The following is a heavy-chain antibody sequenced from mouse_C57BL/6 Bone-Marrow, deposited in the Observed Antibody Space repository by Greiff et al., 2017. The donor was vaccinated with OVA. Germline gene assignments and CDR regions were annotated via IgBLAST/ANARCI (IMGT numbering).Heavy chain of an antibody. CDR1: GFNIKDDY. CDR2: IDPENGDT. Sequence: VHVKQSGAELVRPGASVKLSCTASGFNIKDDYMHWVKQRPEQGLEWIGWIDPENGDTEYASKFQGKATITADTSSNTAYLQLSSLTSEDTAVYYCTGVAWFAYWGQGTLVTVSA. J-gene: IGHJ3*01. CDR3: TGVAWFAY. D-gene: IGHD1-1*02. V-gene: IGHV14-4*01.